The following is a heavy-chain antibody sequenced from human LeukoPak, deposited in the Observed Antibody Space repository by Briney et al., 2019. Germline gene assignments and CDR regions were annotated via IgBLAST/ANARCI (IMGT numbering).Heavy chain of an antibody. CDR3: ARGNWFVDY. CDR1: GFTFSSYS. CDR2: ISISSTYL. J-gene: IGHJ4*02. D-gene: IGHD1-20*01. Sequence: KSGGSLRLSCEASGFTFSSYSMSWLRRTPGTGLEWLSYISISSTYLHYADSVKGRFTISRDNAKKSLFLQMNSLRADDTAVYYCARGNWFVDYWGQGTLVTVSS. V-gene: IGHV3-21*05.